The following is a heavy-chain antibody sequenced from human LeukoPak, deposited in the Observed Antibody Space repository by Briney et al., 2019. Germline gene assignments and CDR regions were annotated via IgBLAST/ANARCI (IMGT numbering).Heavy chain of an antibody. V-gene: IGHV4-38-2*01. CDR1: GYSISSGYH. Sequence: SETLSLTCAVSGYSISSGYHWGWIRQPPGKGLEWIGNIYHRGNTYCNPSLKSRVTISVDTSKNQFFLTLTSVTAADTAVYYCARVNWLFDYWGQGTLVTVSS. CDR2: IYHRGNT. CDR3: ARVNWLFDY. J-gene: IGHJ4*02. D-gene: IGHD1-20*01.